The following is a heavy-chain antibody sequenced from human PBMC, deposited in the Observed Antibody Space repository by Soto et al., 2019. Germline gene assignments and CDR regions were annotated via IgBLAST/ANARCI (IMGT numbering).Heavy chain of an antibody. V-gene: IGHV3-23*01. J-gene: IGHJ4*02. Sequence: EVQLLESGGGLVQPGGSLRLSCAASGFTFSSYAMSWVRQAPGKGLEWVSAISGSGGSTYYADSVKGRFTISRDTSNNPLYLQMNSLRAEDTAVYYCAKDRFLGYCSGGSCYSFVDYWGQGTLVTVSS. D-gene: IGHD2-15*01. CDR1: GFTFSSYA. CDR2: ISGSGGST. CDR3: AKDRFLGYCSGGSCYSFVDY.